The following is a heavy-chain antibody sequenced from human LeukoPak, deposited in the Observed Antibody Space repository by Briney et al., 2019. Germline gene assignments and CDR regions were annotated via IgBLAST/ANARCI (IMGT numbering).Heavy chain of an antibody. CDR2: INPNSGGT. D-gene: IGHD2-15*01. Sequence: ASVKVSCKASGYTFTGYYMHWVRQAPGQGLEWMGWINPNSGGTNYAQKFQGRVTMTRDTSISTAYMELGRLRSDDTAVYYCAVRCSGGSCYSGYWGQGTLVTVSS. CDR1: GYTFTGYY. V-gene: IGHV1-2*02. J-gene: IGHJ4*02. CDR3: AVRCSGGSCYSGY.